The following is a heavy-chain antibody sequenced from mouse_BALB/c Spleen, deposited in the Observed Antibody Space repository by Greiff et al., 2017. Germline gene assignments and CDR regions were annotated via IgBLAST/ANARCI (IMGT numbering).Heavy chain of an antibody. J-gene: IGHJ4*01. V-gene: IGHV1S56*01. CDR3: ARRRYDGAMDY. CDR1: GYTFTSYY. CDR2: IYPGNVNT. D-gene: IGHD2-14*01. Sequence: VQLQQSGPELVKPGASVRISCKASGYTFTSYYIHWVKQRPGQGLEWIGWIYPGNVNTKYNEKFKGKATLTADKSSSTAYMQLSSLTSEDSAVYCCARRRYDGAMDYWGQGTSVTVAS.